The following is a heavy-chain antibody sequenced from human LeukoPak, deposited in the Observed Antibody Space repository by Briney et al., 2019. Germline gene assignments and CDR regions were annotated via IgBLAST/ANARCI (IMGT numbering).Heavy chain of an antibody. CDR2: ISGSGGST. CDR3: AKEPDYYYDSSGYYFDY. V-gene: IGHV3-23*01. D-gene: IGHD3-22*01. J-gene: IGHJ4*02. Sequence: GGSLRLSCAASGFTFSSYAMSWVRQAPGKGLEWVSAISGSGGSTYYADSVKGRFTISRDNSKNTLYLQMNSLRAEDTAVYYCAKEPDYYYDSSGYYFDYWGQGTLVTVS. CDR1: GFTFSSYA.